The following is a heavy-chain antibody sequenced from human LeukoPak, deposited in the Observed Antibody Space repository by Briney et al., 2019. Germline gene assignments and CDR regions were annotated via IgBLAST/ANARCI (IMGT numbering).Heavy chain of an antibody. CDR1: GGSISSSSYY. J-gene: IGHJ5*02. CDR2: INHSGST. CDR3: ARGPIHMVRGVIITFDP. D-gene: IGHD3-10*01. V-gene: IGHV4-39*07. Sequence: SETLSLTCTVSGGSISSSSYYWGWIRQPPGKGLEWIGEINHSGSTNYNPSLKSRVTISVDTSKNQFSLKLSSVTAADTAVYYCARGPIHMVRGVIITFDPWGQGTLVTVSS.